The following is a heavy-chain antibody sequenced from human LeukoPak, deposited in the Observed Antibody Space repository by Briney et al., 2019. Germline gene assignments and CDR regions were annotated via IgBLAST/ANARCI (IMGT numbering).Heavy chain of an antibody. V-gene: IGHV3-7*01. CDR3: ARGHWFDP. CDR1: GFTFSSYW. CDR2: IKQDGSEK. J-gene: IGHJ5*02. Sequence: GGSLRLSCAASGFTFSSYWMSWVRQAPGKGLEWVANIKQDGSEKYYVDSVKGRFTISRDNAQNSVYLQMNSLRVDDTALYYCARGHWFDPWGQGTLVTVSS.